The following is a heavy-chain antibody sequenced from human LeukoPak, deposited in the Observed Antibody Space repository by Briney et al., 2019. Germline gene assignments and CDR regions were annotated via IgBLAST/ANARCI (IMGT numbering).Heavy chain of an antibody. CDR2: IDTGTTT. V-gene: IGHV3-66*01. D-gene: IGHD3-22*01. J-gene: IGHJ6*02. CDR1: GXTVSNNY. CDR3: GRGGYDVDV. Sequence: PGGSLRLSCAPSGXTVSNNYLTWVRRAPGKGLEWVSTIDTGTTTMYAASGMGRFTISRDNSKNTLYPQMNSLRAEDTAVYYCGRGGYDVDVWGQGTTVSVSS.